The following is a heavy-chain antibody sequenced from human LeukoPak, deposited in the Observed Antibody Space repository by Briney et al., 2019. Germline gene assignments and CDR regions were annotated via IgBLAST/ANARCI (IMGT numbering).Heavy chain of an antibody. V-gene: IGHV3-23*01. CDR2: ISASGGST. D-gene: IGHD1-14*01. J-gene: IGHJ4*02. Sequence: QPGGSLRLSCAASGFTFSSYAINWVRQAPGKGLEWVSSISASGGSTYYADSVKGRFTISRDNSKNTLDLQMNSLRAEDTAVYYCAKPARTDYADYWGQGTLVTVSS. CDR1: GFTFSSYA. CDR3: AKPARTDYADY.